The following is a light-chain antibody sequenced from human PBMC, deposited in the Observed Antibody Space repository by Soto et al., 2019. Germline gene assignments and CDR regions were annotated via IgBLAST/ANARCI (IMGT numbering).Light chain of an antibody. Sequence: DRRMTHSPSTRSASVGERVTSTGRASQTISSWLAWYQQKPGKAPKLLIYDVSTLGSGVPARFSGSGSGTDFTLTISRLEPEDFAVYYCQQYGTSRTFGQGTKVDIK. CDR2: DVS. V-gene: IGKV1-5*01. CDR1: QTISSW. CDR3: QQYGTSRT. J-gene: IGKJ1*01.